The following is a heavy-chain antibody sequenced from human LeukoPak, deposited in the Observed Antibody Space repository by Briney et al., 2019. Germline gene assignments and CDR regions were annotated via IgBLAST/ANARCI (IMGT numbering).Heavy chain of an antibody. CDR1: GFTFSSYS. D-gene: IGHD6-13*01. CDR2: ISSSSSTI. Sequence: GGSLRLSCAASGFTFSSYSMNWVRQAPGKGLEWVSYISSSSSTIYYADSVKGRFTISRDNAKNSLYLQMNSLRAEDTAEYYCARAVYSSSWYVANWGQGTLVTVSS. V-gene: IGHV3-48*04. J-gene: IGHJ4*02. CDR3: ARAVYSSSWYVAN.